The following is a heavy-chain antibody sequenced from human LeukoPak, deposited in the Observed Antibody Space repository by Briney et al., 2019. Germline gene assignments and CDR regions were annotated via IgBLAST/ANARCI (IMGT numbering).Heavy chain of an antibody. CDR1: GFSLSTSGVG. CDR3: AHRPVRGDFWTMGGLGNWFDP. Sequence: SGPTLVKPTQTLTLTCTFSGFSLSTSGVGVGWIRQPPGKALEWLALIYWDDDKRYSPSLKSRLTITEDTSKNQVVLTMTNMDPVDTATYYCAHRPVRGDFWTMGGLGNWFDPWGQGTLVTVSS. J-gene: IGHJ5*02. CDR2: IYWDDDK. D-gene: IGHD3-3*01. V-gene: IGHV2-5*02.